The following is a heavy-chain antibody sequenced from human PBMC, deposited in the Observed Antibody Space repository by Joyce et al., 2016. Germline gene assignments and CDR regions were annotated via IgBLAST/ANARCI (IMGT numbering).Heavy chain of an antibody. CDR1: GGSISSAHW. CDR2: IYLGGRT. D-gene: IGHD5-12*01. J-gene: IGHJ5*01. Sequence: QVQLQESGPGLVKPSGTLSLTCAVSGGSISSAHWWSWVRQPPGKGLEGMGEIYLGGRTTYNPSLMSRVTRSVDKSKNQLSLKMNSVTAADTAVYYCARNGAYSQDSWGQGTLVTVSS. V-gene: IGHV4-4*02. CDR3: ARNGAYSQDS.